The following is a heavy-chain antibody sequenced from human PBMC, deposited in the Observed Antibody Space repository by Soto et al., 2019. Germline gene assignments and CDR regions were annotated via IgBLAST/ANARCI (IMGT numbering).Heavy chain of an antibody. CDR1: GFTFSDYY. Sequence: PGGSLRLSCATSGFTFSDYYMTWIRQAPGKGLEWVSYISHSGTTTHYADSVKGRFTVPRDNAQNSLYLQMNSLRAEDTAVYYCASDPYYYASYYWGQGTLVTVSS. CDR3: ASDPYYYASYY. CDR2: ISHSGTTT. D-gene: IGHD3-10*01. J-gene: IGHJ4*02. V-gene: IGHV3-11*01.